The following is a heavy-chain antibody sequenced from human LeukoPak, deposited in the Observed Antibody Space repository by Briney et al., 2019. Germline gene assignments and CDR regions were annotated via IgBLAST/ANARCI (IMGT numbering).Heavy chain of an antibody. V-gene: IGHV1-3*01. CDR1: GYTFTSYA. CDR3: ARAPPSGSYSYYFDY. CDR2: INAGNGNT. J-gene: IGHJ4*02. Sequence: ASVKVSCTASGYTFTSYAMHWVRQAPGQRLEWMGWINAGNGNTKYSQKFQGRVTITRDTSASTAYMELSSLRSEDTAVYYCARAPPSGSYSYYFDYWGQGTLVTVSS. D-gene: IGHD1-26*01.